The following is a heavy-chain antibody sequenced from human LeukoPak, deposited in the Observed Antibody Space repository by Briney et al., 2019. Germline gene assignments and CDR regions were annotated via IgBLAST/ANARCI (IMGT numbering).Heavy chain of an antibody. J-gene: IGHJ4*02. Sequence: GGSLRLSCAASGFTFSSYAMSWVRQAPGKGLEWVSGISGSAASTYYADSVKGRFTISRDNSKNTLYLQMNSLRAEDTAVYYCAREGLAVVAAHFDYWGQGTLVTVSS. CDR2: ISGSAAST. D-gene: IGHD2-15*01. CDR3: AREGLAVVAAHFDY. V-gene: IGHV3-23*01. CDR1: GFTFSSYA.